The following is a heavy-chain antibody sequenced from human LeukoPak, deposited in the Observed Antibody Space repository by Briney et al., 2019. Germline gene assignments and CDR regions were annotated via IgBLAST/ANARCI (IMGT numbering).Heavy chain of an antibody. J-gene: IGHJ4*02. CDR3: TGNYYGSGSYADFDY. Sequence: GGSLRLSCAASGFTFSGSALHWVRQASRKGLEWVGRIRSTANGYATAYAASVKGKFTISRDDSKNTAYLQMDSLKTEDTAVYYCTGNYYGSGSYADFDYWGQGTLVTVSS. D-gene: IGHD3-10*01. CDR2: IRSTANGYAT. CDR1: GFTFSGSA. V-gene: IGHV3-73*01.